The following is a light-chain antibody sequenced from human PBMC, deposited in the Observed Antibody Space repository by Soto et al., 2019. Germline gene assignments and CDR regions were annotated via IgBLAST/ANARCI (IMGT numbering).Light chain of an antibody. CDR2: DVS. Sequence: QSVLTQPASVSGSPGQPITISCTGTSSDVGGNKYVSWYQHYPGKAPKLMICDVSNRPSGVSNRFSGSKSGNTASLTISGLQAEDEADYYCSAFTGTTYVFGTGTKVTVL. CDR3: SAFTGTTYV. V-gene: IGLV2-14*03. CDR1: SSDVGGNKY. J-gene: IGLJ1*01.